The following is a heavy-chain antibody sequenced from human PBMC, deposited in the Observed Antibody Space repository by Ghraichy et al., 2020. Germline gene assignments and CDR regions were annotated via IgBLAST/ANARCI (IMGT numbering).Heavy chain of an antibody. CDR3: ARGGVTGDDAFDI. D-gene: IGHD7-27*01. V-gene: IGHV4-39*01. Sequence: SETLSLTCTVSGGSISSSSYYWGWIRQPPGKGLEWIGSIYYSGSTYYNPSLKSRVTISVDTSKNQFSLKLSSVTAADTAVYYCARGGVTGDDAFDIWGQGTMVTVSS. CDR2: IYYSGST. CDR1: GGSISSSSYY. J-gene: IGHJ3*02.